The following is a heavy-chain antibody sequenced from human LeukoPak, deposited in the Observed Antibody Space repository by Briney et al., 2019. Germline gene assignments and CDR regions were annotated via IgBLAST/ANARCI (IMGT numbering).Heavy chain of an antibody. V-gene: IGHV3-23*01. D-gene: IGHD2-15*01. Sequence: GSLRLSCAVSGFTLSEHATSWVRQAPGEGLEWVSGIIDVGDTYYADSVKGRFTISRDSSKNTLYLQMNSLRAEDTATYYCAKDYCRGGNCPLPFFDSWGQGTLVTVSS. CDR2: IIDVGDT. CDR1: GFTLSEHA. CDR3: AKDYCRGGNCPLPFFDS. J-gene: IGHJ4*02.